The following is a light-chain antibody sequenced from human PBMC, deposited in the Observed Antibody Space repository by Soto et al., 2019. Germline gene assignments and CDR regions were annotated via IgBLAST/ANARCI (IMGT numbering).Light chain of an antibody. Sequence: VMTQSPLSLPVTPGEPASISCRSSQSLLHSDGNNYMGWYLQKPGHSPHLLIYLGSNRASGVHDRFSGSGAGTDFTLKSSRVEAEDVGVYYCWQALLAPTFGGGTKVEIK. CDR3: WQALLAPT. J-gene: IGKJ4*02. V-gene: IGKV2-28*01. CDR1: QSLLHSDGNNY. CDR2: LGS.